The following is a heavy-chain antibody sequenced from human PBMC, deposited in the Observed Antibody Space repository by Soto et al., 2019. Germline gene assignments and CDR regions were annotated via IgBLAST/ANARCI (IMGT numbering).Heavy chain of an antibody. Sequence: PGESLKISCKGSGYSFTSYWIGWVRQMPGKGLEWMGIIYPGDSDTRYSPSFQGQVTISADKSISTAYLQWSSLKASDTAMYYCARLSGSQGRGYYYGMDVWGQGTTVTVS. D-gene: IGHD3-16*02. CDR3: ARLSGSQGRGYYYGMDV. CDR2: IYPGDSDT. V-gene: IGHV5-51*01. J-gene: IGHJ6*02. CDR1: GYSFTSYW.